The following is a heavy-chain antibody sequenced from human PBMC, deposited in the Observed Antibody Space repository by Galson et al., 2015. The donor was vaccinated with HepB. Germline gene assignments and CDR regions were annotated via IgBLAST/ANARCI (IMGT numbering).Heavy chain of an antibody. CDR3: ARQDCSSTSCESGMDV. J-gene: IGHJ6*02. D-gene: IGHD2-2*01. CDR1: GYSFTSYW. CDR2: IYPGDSDT. Sequence: QSGAEVKKPGESLKISCKGSGYSFTSYWIGWVRQMPGKGLEWMGIIYPGDSDTRYSPSFQGQVTISADKSISTAYLQWSSLKASNTAMYYCARQDCSSTSCESGMDVWGQGTTVTVSS. V-gene: IGHV5-51*01.